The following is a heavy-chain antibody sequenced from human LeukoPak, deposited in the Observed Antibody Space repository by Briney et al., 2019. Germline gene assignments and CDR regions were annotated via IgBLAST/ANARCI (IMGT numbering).Heavy chain of an antibody. CDR1: GGTFSSYA. V-gene: IGHV1-69*05. J-gene: IGHJ3*02. CDR3: ARWGLGMNAFDI. Sequence: SVKVSRKASGGTFSSYAISWVRQAPGQGLEWMGGIIPIFGTANYAQKFQGRVTITTDESTSTAYMELSSLRSEDTAVYYCARWGLGMNAFDIWGQGTMVTVSS. CDR2: IIPIFGTA. D-gene: IGHD7-27*01.